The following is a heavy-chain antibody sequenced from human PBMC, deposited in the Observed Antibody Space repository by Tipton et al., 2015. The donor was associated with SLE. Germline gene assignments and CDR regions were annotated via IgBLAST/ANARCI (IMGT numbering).Heavy chain of an antibody. D-gene: IGHD6-19*01. J-gene: IGHJ6*03. Sequence: LSLTCALYGGSFSDYYWSWIRQPPGKGLEWIGEINHSGSTNYNPSLKSRVTISVDTSKNQFSLKLSSVTAADTAVYYCAKGLGAYSSGWRYYYYYMDVWGKGTTATVSS. V-gene: IGHV4-34*01. CDR2: INHSGST. CDR3: AKGLGAYSSGWRYYYYYMDV. CDR1: GGSFSDYY.